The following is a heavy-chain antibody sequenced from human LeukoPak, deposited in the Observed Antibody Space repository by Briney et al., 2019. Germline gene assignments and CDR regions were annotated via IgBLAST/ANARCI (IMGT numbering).Heavy chain of an antibody. Sequence: PGGSLRLSCAASGSTFSSYAMHWVRQAPGKGLEWVAVISYDGSNKYYADSVKGRFTISRDNSKNTLYLQMNSLRAEDTAVYYCARDPPMTMGLYYYGMDVWGQGTTVTVSS. CDR2: ISYDGSNK. J-gene: IGHJ6*02. D-gene: IGHD4/OR15-4a*01. CDR1: GSTFSSYA. V-gene: IGHV3-30-3*01. CDR3: ARDPPMTMGLYYYGMDV.